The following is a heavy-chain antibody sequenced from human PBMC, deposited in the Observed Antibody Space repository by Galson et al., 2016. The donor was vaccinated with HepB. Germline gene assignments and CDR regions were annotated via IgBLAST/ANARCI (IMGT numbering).Heavy chain of an antibody. CDR3: TSGLVWGVISF. CDR1: GCSISSGGYY. J-gene: IGHJ4*02. D-gene: IGHD3-16*02. CDR2: IFYSGSS. Sequence: TLSLTCSVSGCSISSGGYYWSWIRQHPGKGXEWIGYIFYSGSSYYNPSLKSRVTISVDTTKNQFSLKLSSVAAADTAVYHCTSGLVWGVISFWGQGFLVSVSS. V-gene: IGHV4-31*03.